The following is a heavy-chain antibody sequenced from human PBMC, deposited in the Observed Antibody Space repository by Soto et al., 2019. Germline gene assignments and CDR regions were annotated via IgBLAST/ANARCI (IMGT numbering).Heavy chain of an antibody. CDR2: ISGRGCGST. CDR1: GFTFSSYG. V-gene: IGHV3-23*01. D-gene: IGHD3-22*01. Sequence: PGGSLRLSCAASGFTFSSYGMHWVRQAPGKGLEWVSGISGRGCGSTYYADSVKGRFTISRDNSKNTLYLQMNSLRAEDTAVYYCAKDSGDTSGCLYYFDFWGQGTLVTVSS. J-gene: IGHJ4*02. CDR3: AKDSGDTSGCLYYFDF.